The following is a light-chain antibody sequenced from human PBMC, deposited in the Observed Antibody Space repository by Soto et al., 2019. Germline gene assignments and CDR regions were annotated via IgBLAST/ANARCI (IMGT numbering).Light chain of an antibody. CDR1: QSISSW. J-gene: IGKJ4*01. CDR3: QQYNDYPLT. CDR2: KAS. V-gene: IGKV1-5*03. Sequence: DIQMTQSPSTLSASVGDRVTITCRASQSISSWLAWDQQKPGKAPKLLMYKASNLESGVPSRFSGSGSGTEFTLAVSSLQPDDFAPYHCQQYNDYPLTFGGGTKVEIK.